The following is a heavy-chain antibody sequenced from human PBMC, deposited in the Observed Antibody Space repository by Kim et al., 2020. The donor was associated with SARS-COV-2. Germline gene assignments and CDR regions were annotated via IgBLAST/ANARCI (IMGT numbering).Heavy chain of an antibody. J-gene: IGHJ4*02. Sequence: AQKLRGRVTMTRNTSISTAYMEPRSLRSEDTAVYYCARAGWGSFNTFDFWGQGTLVTVSS. D-gene: IGHD3-16*01. CDR3: ARAGWGSFNTFDF. V-gene: IGHV1-8*01.